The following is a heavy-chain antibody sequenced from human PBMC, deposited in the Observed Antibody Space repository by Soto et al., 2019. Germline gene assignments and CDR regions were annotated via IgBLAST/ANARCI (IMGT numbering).Heavy chain of an antibody. Sequence: QVQLVQSGAEEKKPGASVKVSCKASGYTFTSYAMHWMRQAPGQRLEWMGWINTGNGNTKYSQKFQGRVPINRDTSATRAYMELSSLRTESTGVYYCARGLGGYLDYLEYWGQGTLVTVSS. V-gene: IGHV1-3*04. CDR1: GYTFTSYA. J-gene: IGHJ4*01. CDR3: ARGLGGYLDYLEY. CDR2: INTGNGNT. D-gene: IGHD3-16*02.